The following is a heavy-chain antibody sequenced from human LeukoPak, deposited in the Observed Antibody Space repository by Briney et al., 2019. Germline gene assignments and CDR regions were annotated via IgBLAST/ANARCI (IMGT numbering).Heavy chain of an antibody. J-gene: IGHJ3*02. D-gene: IGHD1-26*01. CDR2: INSRSSTI. V-gene: IGHV3-48*01. CDR3: AREVGTPQAFDI. Sequence: GGSLRLSCAASRFTFSNYGVNWVRQAPGKGLEWVSYINSRSSTIYYADSVGGRLTISRDNAKNSLYLQMNSLKAEDTAIYYCAREVGTPQAFDIWGQGTMVTVSS. CDR1: RFTFSNYG.